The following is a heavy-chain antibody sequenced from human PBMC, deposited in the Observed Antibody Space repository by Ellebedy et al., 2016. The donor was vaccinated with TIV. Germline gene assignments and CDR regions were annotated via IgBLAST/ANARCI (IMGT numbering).Heavy chain of an antibody. D-gene: IGHD2-8*01. CDR3: ARLYGIDAFEI. V-gene: IGHV5-10-1*01. Sequence: PGGSLRLSCKGSGYSFTNYYISWVRQMPGKGLEWMGRFYHGDYYNIYSPSFQGHVTISADKAISTAYLQWSSLRASDTAMYFCARLYGIDAFEIWGQGTMVTVSS. J-gene: IGHJ3*02. CDR2: FYHGDYYN. CDR1: GYSFTNYY.